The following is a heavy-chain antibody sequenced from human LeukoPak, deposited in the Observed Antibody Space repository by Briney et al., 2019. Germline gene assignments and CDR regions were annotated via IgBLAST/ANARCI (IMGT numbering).Heavy chain of an antibody. CDR3: ARHCCSGPAKRVFDI. J-gene: IGHJ3*02. CDR2: INHSGST. V-gene: IGHV4-34*01. Sequence: SETLSLTCAVYGGSFSGYYWSWIRQPPGKGLEWIGEINHSGSTNYNPSLKSRVTISVDTSENQFSLKLSPVTAADTAVYHCARHCCSGPAKRVFDIWGQGTMVTVSS. D-gene: IGHD2-15*01. CDR1: GGSFSGYY.